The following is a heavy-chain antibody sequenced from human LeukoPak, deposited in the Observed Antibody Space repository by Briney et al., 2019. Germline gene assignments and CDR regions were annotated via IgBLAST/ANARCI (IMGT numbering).Heavy chain of an antibody. V-gene: IGHV4-59*01. CDR2: IYYSGST. Sequence: SETLSLTCTVSGGSISSYYWSWIRQPPGKGLEWIGYIYYSGSTNYNPSLKSRVTISVDTSKNQFSLKLSSVTAADTAVYYCARGGRFLEWLLHDNWFDPWGQGTLVTVSS. J-gene: IGHJ5*02. CDR1: GGSISSYY. CDR3: ARGGRFLEWLLHDNWFDP. D-gene: IGHD3-3*01.